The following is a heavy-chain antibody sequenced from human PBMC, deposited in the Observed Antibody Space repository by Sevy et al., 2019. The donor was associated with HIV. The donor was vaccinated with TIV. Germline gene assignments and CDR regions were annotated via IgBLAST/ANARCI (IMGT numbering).Heavy chain of an antibody. J-gene: IGHJ4*02. CDR1: GDSFSSDTYF. CDR3: ARERGSNILTLGLDF. CDR2: IHASGST. V-gene: IGHV4-61*02. Sequence: SETLSLTCTVSGDSFSSDTYFWNWIRQPAGKGLEWIGRIHASGSTIYNPSLKSRVTMSVDKSKSQFSLRLSSVTAADTAVYFCARERGSNILTLGLDFWGQGSLVTVPS. D-gene: IGHD3-9*01.